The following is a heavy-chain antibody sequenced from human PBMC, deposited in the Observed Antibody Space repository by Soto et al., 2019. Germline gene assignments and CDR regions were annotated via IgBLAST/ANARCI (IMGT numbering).Heavy chain of an antibody. CDR1: GFTFSSYA. D-gene: IGHD2-15*01. Sequence: GGSLRLSCAASGFTFSSYAMSWVRQAPGKGLEWVSAISGSGGSTYYADSVKGRFTISRDNSKNTPYLQMNSLRAEDTAVYYCAKEGIVVVVAARPGFVDYWGQGTLVTVSS. V-gene: IGHV3-23*01. J-gene: IGHJ4*02. CDR2: ISGSGGST. CDR3: AKEGIVVVVAARPGFVDY.